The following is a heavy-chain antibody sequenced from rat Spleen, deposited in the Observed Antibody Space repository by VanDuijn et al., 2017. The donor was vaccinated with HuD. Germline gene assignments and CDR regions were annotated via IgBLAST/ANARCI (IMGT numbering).Heavy chain of an antibody. J-gene: IGHJ2*01. V-gene: IGHV5-29*01. Sequence: EVQLVESGGGLVQPGRSLKLSCAASGFTFSNYGMAWVRQAPKKGLEWVATISYDGSSTYYRDSVKGRFTISRDNAKSTLYLQMDSLRSEDTATYYCARLSSYIPGFDYWGQGVMVTVSS. CDR1: GFTFSNYG. D-gene: IGHD1-2*01. CDR3: ARLSSYIPGFDY. CDR2: ISYDGSST.